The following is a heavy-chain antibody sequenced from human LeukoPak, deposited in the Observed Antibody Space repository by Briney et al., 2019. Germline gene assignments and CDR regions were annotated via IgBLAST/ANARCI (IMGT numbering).Heavy chain of an antibody. CDR3: ARDPWGGDAFDI. CDR2: INPNSGGT. CDR1: GYTFTGYY. V-gene: IGHV1-2*02. Sequence: AASVKVSCKASGYTFTGYYMHWVRQAPGQGLEWMGWINPNSGGTNYAQKFQGRVTMTRDTSISTAYMELSRLRSDDTAVYYCARDPWGGDAFDIRGQGTMVTVSS. D-gene: IGHD3-16*01. J-gene: IGHJ3*02.